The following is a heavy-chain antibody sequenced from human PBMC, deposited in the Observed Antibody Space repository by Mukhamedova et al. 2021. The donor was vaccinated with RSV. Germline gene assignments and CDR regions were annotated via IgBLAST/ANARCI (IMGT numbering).Heavy chain of an antibody. V-gene: IGHV3-21*01. D-gene: IGHD1-26*01. Sequence: PGKGLEWVSSISSSSSYIYYADSVKGRFTISRDNAKNSLYLQMNSLRAEDTAVHYCARGLVGATPAFFDYWGQGTLVTVSS. CDR2: ISSSSSYI. CDR3: ARGLVGATPAFFDY. J-gene: IGHJ4*02.